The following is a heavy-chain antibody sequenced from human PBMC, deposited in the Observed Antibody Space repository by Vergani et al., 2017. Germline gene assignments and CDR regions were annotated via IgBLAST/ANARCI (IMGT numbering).Heavy chain of an antibody. V-gene: IGHV2-5*01. CDR2: IYWNDDK. Sequence: QITLKESGPTLVKPTQTLTLTCTFSGFSLSTSGVGVGWIRQPPGKALEWLALIYWNDDKRYSPSLKSRLTITKETSKNQVFITMTNMDPVDTATYYCAVRRGIAAAGTGGFDYWGQGTLVTVSS. D-gene: IGHD6-13*01. CDR3: AVRRGIAAAGTGGFDY. J-gene: IGHJ4*02. CDR1: GFSLSTSGVG.